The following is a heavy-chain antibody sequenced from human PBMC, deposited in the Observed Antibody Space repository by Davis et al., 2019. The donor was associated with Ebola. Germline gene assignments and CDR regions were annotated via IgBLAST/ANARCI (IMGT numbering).Heavy chain of an antibody. Sequence: SETLSLTCTVSGGSIRNHHWSWIRQSPGKGLEWIGYGYYGGRTDYNPSLKSRALISVDTSKNHFSLSLSSVTAADTAIYYCARSVFYDSTGYFVHWYYNLWGRGTLVTVSS. J-gene: IGHJ2*01. CDR3: ARSVFYDSTGYFVHWYYNL. D-gene: IGHD3-22*01. V-gene: IGHV4-59*11. CDR2: GYYGGRT. CDR1: GGSIRNHH.